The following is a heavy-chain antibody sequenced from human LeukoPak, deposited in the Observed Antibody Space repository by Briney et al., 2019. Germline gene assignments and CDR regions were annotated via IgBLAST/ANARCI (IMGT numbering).Heavy chain of an antibody. V-gene: IGHV4-59*08. CDR1: GGSISSYY. D-gene: IGHD3-10*01. CDR2: IYYSGST. J-gene: IGHJ6*02. Sequence: SETLSLTCTVSGGSISSYYWSWIRQPPGKGLERIGYIYYSGSTNYNPSLKSRVTISVDTSKNQFSLKLSSVTAADTAVYYCARRRGYYGSGGYYYYGMDVWGQGTTVTVSS. CDR3: ARRRGYYGSGGYYYYGMDV.